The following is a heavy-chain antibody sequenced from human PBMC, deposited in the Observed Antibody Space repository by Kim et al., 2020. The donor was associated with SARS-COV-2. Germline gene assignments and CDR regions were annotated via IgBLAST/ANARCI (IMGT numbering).Heavy chain of an antibody. CDR2: IV. D-gene: IGHD3-16*01. V-gene: IGHV1-69*04. CDR3: ARGFDWYFDL. Sequence: IVNYAQKFQGSVTITADKSTSTAYMELSSLRSEDTAVYYCARGFDWYFDLWGRGTLVTVSS. J-gene: IGHJ2*01.